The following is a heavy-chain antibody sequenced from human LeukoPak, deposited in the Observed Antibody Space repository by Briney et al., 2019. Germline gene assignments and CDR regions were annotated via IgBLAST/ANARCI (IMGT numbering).Heavy chain of an antibody. D-gene: IGHD5-18*01. J-gene: IGHJ4*02. Sequence: GGSLRLSCVVSGFPFTNNPMNWVRQAPGKGLEWVSYISNDITTTYYAGSVKGRFTISRDNAKNSLYLQMNSLRVEDTAVYYCARDGGKSYEIDYWGQGTLVTVSS. CDR1: GFPFTNNP. V-gene: IGHV3-48*01. CDR2: ISNDITTT. CDR3: ARDGGKSYEIDY.